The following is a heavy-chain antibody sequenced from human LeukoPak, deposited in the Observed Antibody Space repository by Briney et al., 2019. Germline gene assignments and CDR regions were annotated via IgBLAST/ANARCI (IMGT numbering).Heavy chain of an antibody. CDR1: GFTFSSYA. D-gene: IGHD3-22*01. CDR2: ISYDGSNK. CDR3: ARGTMIVVVITDPFDY. J-gene: IGHJ4*02. Sequence: GGSLRLSCAASGFTFSSYAMHWVRQAPGKGLEWVAVISYDGSNKYYADSVKGRFTISRDNSKNTLYLQMNSLRAEDTAVYYCARGTMIVVVITDPFDYWGQGTLVTVSS. V-gene: IGHV3-30-3*01.